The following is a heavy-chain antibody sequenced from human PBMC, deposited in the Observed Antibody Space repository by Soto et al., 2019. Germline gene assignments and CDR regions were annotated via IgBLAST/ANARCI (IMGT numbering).Heavy chain of an antibody. CDR1: GFSFSSYI. D-gene: IGHD3-10*01. CDR2: IFPNGRSI. J-gene: IGHJ4*02. Sequence: AGGSLRLSCAASGFSFSSYIMHWVRQAPGKGLEWVALIFPNGRSIFYTDSVKGRFTISRDNSNNMLYLQMNSLKPEDTAVYYCAGEMNYFGSGSLPEYWGQGMLVTVSS. V-gene: IGHV3-30*03. CDR3: AGEMNYFGSGSLPEY.